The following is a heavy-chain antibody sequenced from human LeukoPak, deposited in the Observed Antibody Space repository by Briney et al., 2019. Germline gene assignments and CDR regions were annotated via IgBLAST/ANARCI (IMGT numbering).Heavy chain of an antibody. Sequence: GGSLRLSCAASGFTFSSYAMSWVRQAPWKGLEWVSAISGSGGSTYYADSVKGRFTISRDNSKNTLYLQMNSLRAEDTAVYYCAKVGGYDWKYGDYAYYFDYWGQGTLVTVSS. CDR2: ISGSGGST. J-gene: IGHJ4*02. CDR3: AKVGGYDWKYGDYAYYFDY. V-gene: IGHV3-23*01. D-gene: IGHD5-12*01. CDR1: GFTFSSYA.